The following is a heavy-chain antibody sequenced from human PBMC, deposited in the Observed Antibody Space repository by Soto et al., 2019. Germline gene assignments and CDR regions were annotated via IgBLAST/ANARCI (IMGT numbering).Heavy chain of an antibody. CDR3: ARGVGYCSSTSCPLGDSWFDP. D-gene: IGHD2-2*01. CDR1: GGTFSSYA. V-gene: IGHV1-69*01. J-gene: IGHJ5*02. Sequence: QVQLVQSGAEVKKPGSSVKVSCKASGGTFSSYAISWVRQAPGQGLEWMGGIIPIFGTANYAQKFQGRVTITADESTSTAYMELSSPRSEDTAVYYCARGVGYCSSTSCPLGDSWFDPWGQGTLVTVSS. CDR2: IIPIFGTA.